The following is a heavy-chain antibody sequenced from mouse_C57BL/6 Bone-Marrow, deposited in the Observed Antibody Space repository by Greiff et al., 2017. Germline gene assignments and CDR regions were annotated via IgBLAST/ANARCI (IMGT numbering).Heavy chain of an antibody. CDR2: ILPGSGST. CDR1: GYTFTGYW. D-gene: IGHD2-5*01. CDR3: ASYYSNRTGFAY. J-gene: IGHJ3*01. V-gene: IGHV1-9*01. Sequence: VQLQQSGAELARPGASVKLSCKASGYTFTGYWIEWVKQRPGHGLEWIGEILPGSGSTNYNEKFKGTATFTAATSSNTAYMQLSSLTTEDSAIYYCASYYSNRTGFAYWGQGTLVTVSA.